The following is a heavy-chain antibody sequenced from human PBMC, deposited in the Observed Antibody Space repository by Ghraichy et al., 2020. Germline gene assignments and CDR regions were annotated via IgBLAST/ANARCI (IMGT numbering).Heavy chain of an antibody. CDR3: AKDKEVVVNSRYDY. J-gene: IGHJ4*02. D-gene: IGHD2-15*01. Sequence: GGSLRLSCTASGFIFSNYAMSWVRQTPGKGLEWVSGISGSGESIFYRDSVKGRFRISRDNSENTLYLQMNSLRAEDTAVYYCAKDKEVVVNSRYDYWGQGTLVAVSS. CDR1: GFIFSNYA. CDR2: ISGSGESI. V-gene: IGHV3-23*01.